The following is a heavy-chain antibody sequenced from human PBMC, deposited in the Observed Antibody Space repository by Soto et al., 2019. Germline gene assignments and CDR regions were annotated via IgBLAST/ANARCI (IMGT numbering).Heavy chain of an antibody. J-gene: IGHJ3*02. D-gene: IGHD5-18*01. V-gene: IGHV4-34*01. CDR3: ATGKFGRIQLWLKAFDI. CDR1: GGSFSGYY. Sequence: QVQLQQWGAGLLKPSETLSLTCAVYGGSFSGYYWSWIRQPPGKGLEWIGEINHSGSTNYNPSLKSRVTISVDTSKNQFSLKLSSVTAADTAVYYCATGKFGRIQLWLKAFDIWGQGTMVTVSS. CDR2: INHSGST.